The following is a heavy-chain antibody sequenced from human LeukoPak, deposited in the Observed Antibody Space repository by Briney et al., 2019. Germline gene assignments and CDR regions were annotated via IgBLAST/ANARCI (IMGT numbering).Heavy chain of an antibody. CDR3: ARDKGGYNEVDY. CDR1: GFTFTNYW. Sequence: GGSLRLSCAASGFTFTNYWMSWVRQAPGKGLELVANIKQDRSEKYYVDSVKGRFTISRDNAKNSLYLQMNSLRVEDTAVYYCARDKGGYNEVDYWGQGTLVTVSS. CDR2: IKQDRSEK. J-gene: IGHJ4*02. D-gene: IGHD5-24*01. V-gene: IGHV3-7*01.